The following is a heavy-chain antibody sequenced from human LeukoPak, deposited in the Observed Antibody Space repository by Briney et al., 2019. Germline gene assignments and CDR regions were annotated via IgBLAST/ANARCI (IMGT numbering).Heavy chain of an antibody. V-gene: IGHV4-59*01. D-gene: IGHD2/OR15-2a*01. CDR3: ARGSTRPDD. CDR1: GGSISSYY. Sequence: PSETLSLTCTVSGGSISSYYWSWIRQPAGKGLEWIGYGYYSGSTDYNPSLKSRVTISVDTSKNQFSLKLSSVTVADTAVYYCARGSTRPDDWGQGTLVTVSS. J-gene: IGHJ4*02. CDR2: GYYSGST.